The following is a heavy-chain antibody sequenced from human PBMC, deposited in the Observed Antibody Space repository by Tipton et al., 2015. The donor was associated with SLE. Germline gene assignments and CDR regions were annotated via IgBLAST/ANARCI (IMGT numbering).Heavy chain of an antibody. CDR3: AGPTVSNAMDV. Sequence: TLSLTCNVSGGSISSISYYWGWIRQPPGKGLEWIGSIYYSGSTYYNPSLKSRVTISLDTSKNQFSLKLSSVTAADTAVYYCAGPTVSNAMDVWGQGTAVTVSS. CDR1: GGSISSISYY. V-gene: IGHV4-39*07. D-gene: IGHD1-26*01. J-gene: IGHJ6*02. CDR2: IYYSGST.